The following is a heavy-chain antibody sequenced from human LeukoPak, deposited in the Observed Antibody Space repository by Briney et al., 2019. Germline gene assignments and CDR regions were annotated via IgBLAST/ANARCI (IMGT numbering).Heavy chain of an antibody. CDR1: GYTFTTYG. CDR2: ISVYNGDT. J-gene: IGHJ5*02. V-gene: IGHV1-18*01. D-gene: IGHD2-21*01. Sequence: GASVKVSCKASGYTFTTYGISWVRQAPAQGLEWMGWISVYNGDTNYAQKFQGRVTMTTDASTSTVYMEVRSLTSDDTAMYYCARDRIPVRPGWFDHWGQGTLVSVSS. CDR3: ARDRIPVRPGWFDH.